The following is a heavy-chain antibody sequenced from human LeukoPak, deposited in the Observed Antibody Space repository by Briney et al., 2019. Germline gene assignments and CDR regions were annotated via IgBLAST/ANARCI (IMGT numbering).Heavy chain of an antibody. CDR1: GDSVSSNSAA. D-gene: IGHD7-27*01. V-gene: IGHV6-1*01. CDR3: ARVLTGDPYYYYYGMDV. J-gene: IGHJ6*02. Sequence: SQTLSLTCAISGDSVSSNSAAWNWIRQSPSRGLEWLGRTYYRSKWYNDYAVSVKSRITINPDTSKNQFSLQLNSVSLEDTAVYYCARVLTGDPYYYYYGMDVWGQGTTVTVSS. CDR2: TYYRSKWYN.